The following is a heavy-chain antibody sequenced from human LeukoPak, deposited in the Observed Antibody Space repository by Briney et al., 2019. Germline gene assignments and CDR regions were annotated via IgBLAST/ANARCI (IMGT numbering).Heavy chain of an antibody. D-gene: IGHD5-24*01. CDR1: GYTFTGYY. CDR3: ARDSRDGWSPSAYFQH. Sequence: ASVKVSCKASGYTFTGYYMHWVRQAPGQGLEWMGWINPKSGGTNYAQKFQGRVTMTRDTSISTAYMELSRLRSDDTAVYYCARDSRDGWSPSAYFQHWGQGTLVTVSS. CDR2: INPKSGGT. V-gene: IGHV1-2*02. J-gene: IGHJ1*01.